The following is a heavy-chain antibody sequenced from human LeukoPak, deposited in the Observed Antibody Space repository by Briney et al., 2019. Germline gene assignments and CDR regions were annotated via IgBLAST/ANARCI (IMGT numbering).Heavy chain of an antibody. Sequence: GGSLRLSCAASGFTFSSYAISWVRQAPGKGLEWVSAISGSGGSTYYADSVKGRFTISRDNSKNTLYLQMNSLRAEDTAVYYCANGDTAMVTYFDYWGQGTLVTVSS. CDR2: ISGSGGST. D-gene: IGHD5-18*01. J-gene: IGHJ4*02. CDR1: GFTFSSYA. V-gene: IGHV3-23*01. CDR3: ANGDTAMVTYFDY.